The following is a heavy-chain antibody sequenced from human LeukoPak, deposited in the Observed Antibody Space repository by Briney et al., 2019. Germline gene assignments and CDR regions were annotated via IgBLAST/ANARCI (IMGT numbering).Heavy chain of an antibody. D-gene: IGHD3-10*01. CDR3: ARGVGRASYYYYMDV. CDR1: GFTFSSYE. Sequence: GGSLRLPCAASGFTFSSYEVNWVRQAPGKGLEGVSYIDSSGRTIHYADSVKGRFTISRENAKNSLYLQMNSLRAEDTADYYCARGVGRASYYYYMDVWGKGTTVTVSS. CDR2: IDSSGRTI. V-gene: IGHV3-48*03. J-gene: IGHJ6*03.